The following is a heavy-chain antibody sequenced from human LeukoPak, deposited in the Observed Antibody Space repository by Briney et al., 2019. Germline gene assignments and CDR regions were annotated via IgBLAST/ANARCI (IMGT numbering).Heavy chain of an antibody. V-gene: IGHV3-7*01. Sequence: GGSLRLSCAASGFTFNKYWMNWVRQAPGKGLEWVANIKQDGSEKYYVDPVKGRFTISRDNAKNSLFLQMDSLRAEDTAVYYCARDEWAGTVAYWGQGTLVTVSS. CDR1: GFTFNKYW. CDR3: ARDEWAGTVAY. J-gene: IGHJ4*02. D-gene: IGHD6-19*01. CDR2: IKQDGSEK.